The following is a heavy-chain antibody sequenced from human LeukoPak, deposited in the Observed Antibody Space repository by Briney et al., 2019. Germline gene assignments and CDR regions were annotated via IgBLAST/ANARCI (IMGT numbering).Heavy chain of an antibody. CDR2: IYWDDDK. V-gene: IGHV2-5*02. Sequence: KESGPTLVKPTQTLMLTCTFSGFSLSTSGAAVGWIRQPPGKALEWLGLIYWDDDKRYSPSPKSALTITKDTSKNQVVLTMTNMDPVDTATYYCAHRRDGYNSLDYWGQGTLVTVSS. CDR1: GFSLSTSGAA. D-gene: IGHD5-24*01. J-gene: IGHJ4*02. CDR3: AHRRDGYNSLDY.